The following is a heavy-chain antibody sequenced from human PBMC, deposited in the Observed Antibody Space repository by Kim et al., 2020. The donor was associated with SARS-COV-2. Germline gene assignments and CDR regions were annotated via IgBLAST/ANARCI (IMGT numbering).Heavy chain of an antibody. J-gene: IGHJ4*02. V-gene: IGHV3-11*06. Sequence: ADAVNGLFTISRDTAKNSLYLQMNSLRAEDTAVYYCARDLMAVAGKGFDYWGQGTLVTVSS. CDR3: ARDLMAVAGKGFDY. D-gene: IGHD6-19*01.